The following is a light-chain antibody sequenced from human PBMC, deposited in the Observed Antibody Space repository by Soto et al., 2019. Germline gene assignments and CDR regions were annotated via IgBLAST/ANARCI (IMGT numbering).Light chain of an antibody. CDR2: ATS. V-gene: IGKV3-15*01. CDR1: QSVSSN. Sequence: ELLMTQSPATLSVSPGERATLSCRASQSVSSNLAWYQQKPGQAPRLLVFATSARATGVPDRFRGSRSGTDFTLTISSLQPEDSANYDGHQYYNRPPWTFGQGTKVDIK. CDR3: HQYYNRPPWT. J-gene: IGKJ1*01.